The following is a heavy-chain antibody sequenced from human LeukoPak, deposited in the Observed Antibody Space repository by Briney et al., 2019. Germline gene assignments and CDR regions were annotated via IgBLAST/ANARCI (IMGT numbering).Heavy chain of an antibody. CDR3: AKGLQFAAAGPRWFDP. V-gene: IGHV3-23*01. CDR1: GFTFSSYA. J-gene: IGHJ5*02. D-gene: IGHD6-13*01. Sequence: PGGSLRLSCAASGFTFSSYAMSWVRQAPGKGLEWVSAISGSGGSTYYADSVKGRFTISRDNSKNTLYLQMNSLRAEDTAVYYCAKGLQFAAAGPRWFDPWGQGTLVTVSS. CDR2: ISGSGGST.